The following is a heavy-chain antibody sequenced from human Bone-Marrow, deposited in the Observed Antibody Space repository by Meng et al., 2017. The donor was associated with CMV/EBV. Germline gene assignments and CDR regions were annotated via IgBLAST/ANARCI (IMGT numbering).Heavy chain of an antibody. Sequence: GESLKISCAASGFTFSSYWMSWVRQAPGRGLEWVANIKQDGSEKYYVDSVKGRFTISRDNAKNSLSLQMNSLRAEDTAVYYCARDQMVCSGGSCYSGYYHYGMDGWGQGTTVTV. D-gene: IGHD2-15*01. CDR3: ARDQMVCSGGSCYSGYYHYGMDG. CDR1: GFTFSSYW. J-gene: IGHJ6*02. V-gene: IGHV3-7*01. CDR2: IKQDGSEK.